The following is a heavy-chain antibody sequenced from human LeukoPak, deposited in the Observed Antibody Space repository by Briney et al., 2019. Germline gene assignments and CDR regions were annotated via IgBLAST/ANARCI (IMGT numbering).Heavy chain of an antibody. V-gene: IGHV1-69*05. CDR2: IIPIFGTA. CDR1: GGTFSSYA. J-gene: IGHJ4*02. D-gene: IGHD3-22*01. CDR3: ARGRFVNLAYDSSGYSEPYGF. Sequence: GSSVKVSCKASGGTFSSYAISWVRQAPGQGLEWMGGIIPIFGTANYAQKFQGRVTMTRNTSISTAYMELSSLRSEDTAVYYCARGRFVNLAYDSSGYSEPYGFWGQGTLVTVSS.